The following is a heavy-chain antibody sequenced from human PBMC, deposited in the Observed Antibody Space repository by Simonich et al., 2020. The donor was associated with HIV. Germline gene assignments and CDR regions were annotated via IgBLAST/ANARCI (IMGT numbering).Heavy chain of an antibody. D-gene: IGHD3-10*01. J-gene: IGHJ4*02. V-gene: IGHV4-34*01. Sequence: QVQLQQWGAGLLKPSETLSLTCAVYGGSFSGYYWSWIRQPPGKGLEWIGENNHSGSTHYTPSLKTRVTISADTAKNHFSRKLSAGTAADTAVYYCARHRLLTLWFGELFRPQYFDYWGQGTLVTVSS. CDR2: NNHSGST. CDR3: ARHRLLTLWFGELFRPQYFDY. CDR1: GGSFSGYY.